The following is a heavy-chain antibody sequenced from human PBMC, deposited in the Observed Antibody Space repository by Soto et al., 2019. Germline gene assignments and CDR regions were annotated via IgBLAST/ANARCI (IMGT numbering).Heavy chain of an antibody. J-gene: IGHJ4*02. CDR1: GGSTRSSRYY. CDR3: ARHGRPDITIFGVAAYSLVT. D-gene: IGHD3-3*01. V-gene: IGHV4-39*01. CDR2: MSYTTTS. Sequence: SETLSLTSTVSGGSTRSSRYYWGWVRQPPGKGLEWIGSMSYTTTSYYAPSLRSRAVISDDTAKNQFSLRLSSVTAADTAVYYCARHGRPDITIFGVAAYSLVTWGQGTLVTVSS.